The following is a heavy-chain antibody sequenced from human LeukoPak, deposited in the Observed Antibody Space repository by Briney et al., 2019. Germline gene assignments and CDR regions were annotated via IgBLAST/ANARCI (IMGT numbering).Heavy chain of an antibody. J-gene: IGHJ3*02. CDR3: ARERIPYRSSPGAFDI. CDR2: IYYNGST. Sequence: PSETLSLTCTVSGGSISSYYWSWIRQPPGKGLEWIGYIYYNGSTNYNPSLKSRVTISVDTSKNQFSLKLSSVTAADTAVYYCARERIPYRSSPGAFDIWGQGTMVTVSS. V-gene: IGHV4-59*01. CDR1: GGSISSYY. D-gene: IGHD6-6*01.